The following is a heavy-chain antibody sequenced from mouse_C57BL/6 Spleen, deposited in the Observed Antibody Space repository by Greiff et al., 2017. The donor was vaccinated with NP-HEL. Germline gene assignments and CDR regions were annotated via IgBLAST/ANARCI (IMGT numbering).Heavy chain of an antibody. Sequence: EVQRVESGGDLVKPGGSLKLSCAASGFTFSSYGMSWVRQTPDKRLAWVATISSGGSYTYYPDSVKGRFTISRDNAKNTLYLQMSSLKSEDTAMYYCASTDYYGSLWFAYWGQGTLVTVSA. V-gene: IGHV5-6*01. CDR2: ISSGGSYT. CDR1: GFTFSSYG. D-gene: IGHD1-1*01. J-gene: IGHJ3*01. CDR3: ASTDYYGSLWFAY.